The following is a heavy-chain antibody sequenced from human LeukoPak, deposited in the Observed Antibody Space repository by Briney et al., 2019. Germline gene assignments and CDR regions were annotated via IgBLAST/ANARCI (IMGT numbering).Heavy chain of an antibody. CDR2: IYYSGST. CDR3: ARDYGDYGYFQH. D-gene: IGHD4-17*01. V-gene: IGHV4-59*01. CDR1: GGSISSYY. Sequence: PSETLSLTCTVSGGSISSYYWSWIRQPPGKGLEWIGYIYYSGSTNYNPSLKSRVTISVDTSKNQFSLKLSSVTAADTAVYYCARDYGDYGYFQHWGRGTLVTVSS. J-gene: IGHJ1*01.